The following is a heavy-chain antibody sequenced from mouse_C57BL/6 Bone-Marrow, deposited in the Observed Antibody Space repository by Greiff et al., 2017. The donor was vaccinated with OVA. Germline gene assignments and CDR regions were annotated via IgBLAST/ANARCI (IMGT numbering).Heavy chain of an antibody. Sequence: VQLQQPGAELVMPGASVKLSCKASGYTFTSYWMHWVKQRPGQGLEWIGEIDPSDSYTNYNQKFKGKSTLTVDKSSSTAYMQLSSLTSEDSAVYYCARQGGYSPYWGQGTLVTVSA. J-gene: IGHJ3*01. D-gene: IGHD2-3*01. CDR3: ARQGGYSPY. V-gene: IGHV1-69*01. CDR2: IDPSDSYT. CDR1: GYTFTSYW.